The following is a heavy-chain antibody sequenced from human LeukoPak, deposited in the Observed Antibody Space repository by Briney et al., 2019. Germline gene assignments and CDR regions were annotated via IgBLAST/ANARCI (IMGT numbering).Heavy chain of an antibody. CDR2: INWNGGST. Sequence: GGSLRLSCAASGFTFDDYGMSWVRQAPGKGLEWVSGINWNGGSTGYADSVKGRLTISRDNAKNSLYLQMNSLRAEDTALYYCARAGADCSSTSCYVDWFDPWGQGTLVTVSS. CDR1: GFTFDDYG. J-gene: IGHJ5*02. V-gene: IGHV3-20*04. CDR3: ARAGADCSSTSCYVDWFDP. D-gene: IGHD2-2*01.